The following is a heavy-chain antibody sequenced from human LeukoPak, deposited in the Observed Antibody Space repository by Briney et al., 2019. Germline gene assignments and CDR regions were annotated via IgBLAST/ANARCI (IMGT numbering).Heavy chain of an antibody. D-gene: IGHD6-19*01. J-gene: IGHJ4*02. CDR2: IRSKANSYAT. CDR3: TSPLKYSSGWYYFDY. CDR1: GFTFSGSA. V-gene: IGHV3-73*01. Sequence: PGGSLRLSCAASGFTFSGSAMHWVRQASGKGLEWVGRIRSKANSYATAYAASVKGRFTISRDDSENTAYLQMNSLKTEDTAVYYCTSPLKYSSGWYYFDYWGQGTLVTVSS.